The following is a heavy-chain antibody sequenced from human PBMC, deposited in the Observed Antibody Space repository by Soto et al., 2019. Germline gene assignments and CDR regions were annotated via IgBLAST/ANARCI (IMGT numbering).Heavy chain of an antibody. V-gene: IGHV3-43*01. D-gene: IGHD2-15*01. J-gene: IGHJ6*02. CDR3: EKDFADPIVAVAAAKTKVPSFYYTMDV. Sequence: GGSLRLSCVASRFSFDDYTMHWVRQGPGKGLEWVALVSWDGGITYYADSVKGRFTISRDNNKNSLYLQLSSLRPEDTGLYYCEKDFADPIVAVAAAKTKVPSFYYTMDVWGHGTTVTVYS. CDR2: VSWDGGIT. CDR1: RFSFDDYT.